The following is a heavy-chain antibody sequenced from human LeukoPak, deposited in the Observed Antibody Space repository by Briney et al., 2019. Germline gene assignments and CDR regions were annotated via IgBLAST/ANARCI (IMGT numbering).Heavy chain of an antibody. D-gene: IGHD2-21*01. V-gene: IGHV4-59*08. Sequence: SETLSLTCIVSGCSINGYYWSWIRQPPGKGLEWIAYIDDSGNTNYNPSLKSRLTISVDRSRNEFSLKVKYVTAADTAVYYCARHLAARLGGARFSDYWGQGTLVTVSS. J-gene: IGHJ4*02. CDR3: ARHLAARLGGARFSDY. CDR1: GCSINGYY. CDR2: IDDSGNT.